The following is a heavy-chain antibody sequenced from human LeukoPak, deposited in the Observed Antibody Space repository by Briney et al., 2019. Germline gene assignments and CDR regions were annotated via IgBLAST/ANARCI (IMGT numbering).Heavy chain of an antibody. CDR2: IYYSGST. CDR3: ARGSYYYDSSGYYRFDY. V-gene: IGHV4-31*03. D-gene: IGHD3-22*01. CDR1: GGSISSGGYY. Sequence: SSQTLSLTCTVSGGSISSGGYYWSWIRQHPGKGLEWIGYIYYSGSTYYNPPLKSRVTISVDTSKNQSSLKLSSVTAADTAVYYCARGSYYYDSSGYYRFDYWGQGTLVTVSS. J-gene: IGHJ4*02.